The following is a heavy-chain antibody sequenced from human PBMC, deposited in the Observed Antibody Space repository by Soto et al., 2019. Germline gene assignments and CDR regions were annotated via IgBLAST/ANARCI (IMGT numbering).Heavy chain of an antibody. Sequence: PGGSLRLSCEASGFVFTNFWMHGVRHVPGKWLVWVARIDTSGHSTNYAESVKGRFTISRDNAKNTVSLQMNRLRVEDTGVYYCAKDSWYFDLWSQGXQVTV. CDR1: GFVFTNFW. J-gene: IGHJ4*02. D-gene: IGHD6-13*01. CDR2: IDTSGHST. V-gene: IGHV3-74*01. CDR3: AKDSWYFDL.